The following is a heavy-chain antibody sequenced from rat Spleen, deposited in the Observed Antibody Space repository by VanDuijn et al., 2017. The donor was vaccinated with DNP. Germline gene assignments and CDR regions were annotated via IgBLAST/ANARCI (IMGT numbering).Heavy chain of an antibody. Sequence: EVQLVESGGDLVQPGRSLKLSCAASGFTFSDYYMAWVRQAPTKGLEWVASISYAGRDTYYGDSVKGRFTISRDNAKSTLYLQMNSLRSEDMATYYCARDVGDYWGQGVMVTVSS. CDR1: GFTFSDYY. V-gene: IGHV5-22*01. CDR3: ARDVGDY. CDR2: ISYAGRDT. J-gene: IGHJ2*01.